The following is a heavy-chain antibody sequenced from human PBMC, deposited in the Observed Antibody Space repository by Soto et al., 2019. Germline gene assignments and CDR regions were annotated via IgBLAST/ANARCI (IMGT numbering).Heavy chain of an antibody. CDR2: ISYDGNDK. J-gene: IGHJ4*02. Sequence: PGGSLRLSCAASGFTLSNYGMHWVRQAPGKGLEWVAMISYDGNDKYYADSVKGRFTISRDNSKNTLYLQMNSLRPEDTAVYHCAKEPFTMVRSNKLGPDYWGQGTLVTVSS. D-gene: IGHD3-10*01. V-gene: IGHV3-30*18. CDR1: GFTLSNYG. CDR3: AKEPFTMVRSNKLGPDY.